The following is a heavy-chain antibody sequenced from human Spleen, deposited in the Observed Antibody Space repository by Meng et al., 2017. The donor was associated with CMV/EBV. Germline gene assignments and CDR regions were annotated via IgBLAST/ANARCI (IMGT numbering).Heavy chain of an antibody. D-gene: IGHD2-15*01. V-gene: IGHV3-66*02. CDR2: IYSGGST. J-gene: IGHJ5*02. Sequence: GESLKISCAASGFTVSSNYMSWVRQAPGKGLEWVSVIYSGGSTYYADSVKGRFTISRDNSKNTLYLQMNSLRPEDTAVYYCARSDASGHGSWGQGTLVTVSS. CDR3: ARSDASGHGS. CDR1: GFTVSSNY.